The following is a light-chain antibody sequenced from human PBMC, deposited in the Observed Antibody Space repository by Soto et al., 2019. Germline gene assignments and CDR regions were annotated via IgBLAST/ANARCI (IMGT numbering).Light chain of an antibody. CDR2: AAS. J-gene: IGKJ1*01. V-gene: IGKV1-17*01. CDR3: LQRNSYPRW. Sequence: DIQMTQSPSSLSASVGDRVTITCRASQGIRDSLGWYQQKPGKAPKRLIYAASSVQSGVPSSFSGSGAGTEFTLTISSLQHEDFESYYCLQRNSYPRWFGQGTKVEIK. CDR1: QGIRDS.